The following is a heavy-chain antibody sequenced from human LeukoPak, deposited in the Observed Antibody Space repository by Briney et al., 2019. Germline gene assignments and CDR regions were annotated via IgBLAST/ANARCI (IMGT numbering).Heavy chain of an antibody. J-gene: IGHJ3*02. D-gene: IGHD2-21*02. CDR2: IYYSGST. CDR1: GGSFSGYY. Sequence: PSETLSLTCAVYGGSFSGYYWSWIRQPPGKGLEWIGYIYYSGSTNYNPSLKSRVTISVDTSKNHFSLKLSSVTAADTAVYYCARVVVTAVGYNAFDIWGQGTMVTVSS. V-gene: IGHV4-59*01. CDR3: ARVVVTAVGYNAFDI.